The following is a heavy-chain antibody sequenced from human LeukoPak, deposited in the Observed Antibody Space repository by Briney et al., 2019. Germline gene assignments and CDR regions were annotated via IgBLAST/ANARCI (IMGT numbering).Heavy chain of an antibody. Sequence: SETLSLTCAVSGASISSHYWSWIRQPPGKGLEWIGYTSGSISDNPSLKSRVAVSVDPSQNQVSLSLTSVTAADMAVYYCARVLAIFGLDTTDFYMDVWGKGTTVTVSS. CDR2: TSGSI. D-gene: IGHD3/OR15-3a*01. CDR3: ARVLAIFGLDTTDFYMDV. CDR1: GASISSHY. J-gene: IGHJ6*03. V-gene: IGHV4-59*11.